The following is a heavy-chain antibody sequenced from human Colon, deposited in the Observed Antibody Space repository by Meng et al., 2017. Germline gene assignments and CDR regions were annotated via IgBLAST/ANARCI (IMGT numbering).Heavy chain of an antibody. CDR1: GFTFSSYW. V-gene: IGHV3-7*01. CDR3: ARRRGSGSFDY. D-gene: IGHD3-10*01. J-gene: IGHJ4*02. CDR2: INLDGSEK. Sequence: GESLKISCAASGFTFSSYWMSWVRQAPGKGLEWVANINLDGSEKYYVDSVKGRFTISRDNAKNSLSLQMNSLRAEDTAVYYCARRRGSGSFDYWGQGTLVTVYS.